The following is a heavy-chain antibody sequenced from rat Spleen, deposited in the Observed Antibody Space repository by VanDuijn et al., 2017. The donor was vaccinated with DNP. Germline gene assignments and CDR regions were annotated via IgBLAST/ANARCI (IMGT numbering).Heavy chain of an antibody. Sequence: EVQLVESGGGLLQPGRSLKLSCAASGFTFSDYNMAWVRQAPKKGLEWVAAISPSGGSTYYRDSVKGRFTISRDNAKSTLYLQMDSLRSEDTATYYCATRGYTTDYRYYFDYWGQGVMVTVSS. J-gene: IGHJ2*01. CDR1: GFTFSDYN. D-gene: IGHD1-6*01. CDR2: ISPSGGST. CDR3: ATRGYTTDYRYYFDY. V-gene: IGHV5S10*01.